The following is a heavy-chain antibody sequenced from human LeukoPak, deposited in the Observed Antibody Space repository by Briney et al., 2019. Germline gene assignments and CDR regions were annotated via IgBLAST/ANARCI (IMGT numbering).Heavy chain of an antibody. J-gene: IGHJ3*02. V-gene: IGHV4-39*01. CDR2: IYYSGSI. Sequence: SETLSLTCTVSGGSISSSSYYWGWIRQPPGKGLERIGSIYYSGSIYYNPSLQSRVTIFVDTSKNQFSLKLSSVTAADTAVYYCARPTMVRNADAFDIWGQGTMVTVSS. CDR3: ARPTMVRNADAFDI. D-gene: IGHD3-10*01. CDR1: GGSISSSSYY.